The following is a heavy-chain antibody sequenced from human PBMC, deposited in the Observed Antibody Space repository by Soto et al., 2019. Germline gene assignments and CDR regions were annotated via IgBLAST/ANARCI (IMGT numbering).Heavy chain of an antibody. D-gene: IGHD3-3*02. CDR1: GFTFSSYA. Sequence: EVQLVESGGGLVQPGGSLRLSCAASGFTFSSYAMHWVRQAPGKGLEYVSAITSNGGNTDYASSVKGRFTISRDNSKNTLYLQMGSLRAEDMAVYYCARRSAFGYGMDVWGQGTTVTVSS. J-gene: IGHJ6*02. V-gene: IGHV3-64*01. CDR3: ARRSAFGYGMDV. CDR2: ITSNGGNT.